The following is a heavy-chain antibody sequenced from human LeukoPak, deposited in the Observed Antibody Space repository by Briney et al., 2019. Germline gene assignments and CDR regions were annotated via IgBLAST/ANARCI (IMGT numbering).Heavy chain of an antibody. CDR3: ARGSSSSDTVDY. V-gene: IGHV3-30*03. Sequence: PGGSLRLSCAASGFTFSSYGMHWVRQAPGKGLEWVAVISYDGSNKYYADSVKGRFTISRDNAKNSLYLQMNSLRAEDTAVYYCARGSSSSDTVDYWGQGTLVTVSS. J-gene: IGHJ4*02. CDR1: GFTFSSYG. CDR2: ISYDGSNK. D-gene: IGHD6-6*01.